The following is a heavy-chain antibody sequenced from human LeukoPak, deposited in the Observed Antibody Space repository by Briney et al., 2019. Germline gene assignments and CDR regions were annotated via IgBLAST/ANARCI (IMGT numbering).Heavy chain of an antibody. CDR2: ISSSTSYI. CDR1: GFTFNSYN. D-gene: IGHD2/OR15-2a*01. Sequence: PGGSLRLSCTASGFTFNSYNMNWVRQAPGKGLEWVSSISSSTSYIYYADSVKGRFTISRDNAKNSLYLQVNSLGAEDTAVYYCASHCIGTNCFDYWGQGTLVTVSS. CDR3: ASHCIGTNCFDY. J-gene: IGHJ4*02. V-gene: IGHV3-21*01.